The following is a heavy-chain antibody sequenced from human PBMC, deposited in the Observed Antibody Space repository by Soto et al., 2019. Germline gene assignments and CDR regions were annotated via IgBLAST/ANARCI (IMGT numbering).Heavy chain of an antibody. CDR3: SGGGKNLDSPARGYGMDV. D-gene: IGHD3-10*01. Sequence: ASVKVSCNASGYTFTSYGISWHRQAPGQRLEWMEWISAYNGNTNYAQKLQGRVTMTTDTSTSTAYMELRSLRSDDTAAYYFSGGGKNLDSPARGYGMDVWGDGATVTVAS. J-gene: IGHJ6*04. CDR1: GYTFTSYG. CDR2: ISAYNGNT. V-gene: IGHV1-18*01.